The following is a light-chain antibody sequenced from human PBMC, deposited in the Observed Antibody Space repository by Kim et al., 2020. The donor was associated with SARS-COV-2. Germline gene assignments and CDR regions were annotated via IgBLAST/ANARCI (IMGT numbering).Light chain of an antibody. CDR3: QHYNNWPPWT. CDR1: HTISRN. V-gene: IGKV3-15*01. Sequence: EIVMTQSPATLSVSPGERATLSCRASHTISRNLAWYQQKPGQPPSLLIYGASTRATGVPARFSGSGSETEFTLTISSLQSEDFAIYYCQHYNNWPPWTFGQGTKVDIK. J-gene: IGKJ1*01. CDR2: GAS.